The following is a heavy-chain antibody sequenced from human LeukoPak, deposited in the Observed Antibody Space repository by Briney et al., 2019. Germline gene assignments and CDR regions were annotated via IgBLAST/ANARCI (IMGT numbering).Heavy chain of an antibody. Sequence: GGSLRLSCAASGFIVNNNYMSWVRQAPGKGLEWVSVFYSGGSTYYADSVKDRFTISRDSSKNTVYLQMNSLRAADTAVYYCARGAGSAAPFGYWGQGTLVTVSS. V-gene: IGHV3-53*01. CDR1: GFIVNNNY. CDR3: ARGAGSAAPFGY. CDR2: FYSGGST. D-gene: IGHD3-10*01. J-gene: IGHJ4*02.